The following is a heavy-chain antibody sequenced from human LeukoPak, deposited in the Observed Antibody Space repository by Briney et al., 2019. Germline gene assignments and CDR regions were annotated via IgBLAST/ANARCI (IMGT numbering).Heavy chain of an antibody. V-gene: IGHV1-2*02. Sequence: ASVKVSCKASGYTFTGYYMHWVRQAPGQGLEWMGWINPNSGGTNYAQKFQGRVTISVDTSKNQFSLKLSSVTAADTAVYYCARLGIAAAGKIYYYYYMDVWGKGTTVTISS. CDR2: INPNSGGT. D-gene: IGHD6-13*01. CDR3: ARLGIAAAGKIYYYYYMDV. CDR1: GYTFTGYY. J-gene: IGHJ6*03.